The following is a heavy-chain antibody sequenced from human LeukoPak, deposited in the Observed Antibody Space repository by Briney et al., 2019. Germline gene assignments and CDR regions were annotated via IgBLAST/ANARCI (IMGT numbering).Heavy chain of an antibody. CDR3: ARLTTTVTTPFDY. Sequence: GGSLRLSCAASGFTFSTYSMNWVRQAPGKGLEWVSSISSGGRYIYYADSVKGRFTISRDNAKNSLYLQMNSLRAEDTAVYYCARLTTTVTTPFDYWGQGTLVTVSS. V-gene: IGHV3-21*01. D-gene: IGHD4-17*01. J-gene: IGHJ4*02. CDR2: ISSGGRYI. CDR1: GFTFSTYS.